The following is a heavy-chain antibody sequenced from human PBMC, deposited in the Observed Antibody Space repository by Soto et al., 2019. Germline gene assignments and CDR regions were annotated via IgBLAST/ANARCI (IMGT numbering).Heavy chain of an antibody. CDR1: GGSISSGGYS. CDR3: ARADRHDDILSGYYFDY. J-gene: IGHJ4*02. CDR2: IYHSGST. Sequence: PSETLSLTCAVSGGSISSGGYSWSWIRQPPGKGLEWIGYIYHSGSTYYNPSLKSRVTISVDRSKNQFSLKLSSVTAADTAVYYCARADRHDDILSGYYFDYWGQGTLVTVSS. V-gene: IGHV4-30-2*01. D-gene: IGHD3-9*01.